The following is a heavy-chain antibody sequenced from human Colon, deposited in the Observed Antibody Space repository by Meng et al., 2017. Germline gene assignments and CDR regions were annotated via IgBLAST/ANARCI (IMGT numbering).Heavy chain of an antibody. J-gene: IGHJ4*02. CDR3: ARERSSWRIIDY. CDR1: GYSITGSDN. CDR2: IHQSAST. V-gene: IGHV4-38-2*02. D-gene: IGHD6-13*01. Sequence: SETLSLTCAVSGYSITGSDNWGWIRQSPGKGLEWIGSIHQSASTYYNPSLKSRVTMSVDTSKNQFSLKLSSVTAADTAVYYCARERSSWRIIDYWGQGTLVTVSS.